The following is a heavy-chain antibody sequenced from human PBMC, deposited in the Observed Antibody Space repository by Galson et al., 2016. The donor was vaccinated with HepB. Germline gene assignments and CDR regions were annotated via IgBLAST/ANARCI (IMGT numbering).Heavy chain of an antibody. D-gene: IGHD3-3*01. Sequence: SLRLSCAASGFTFRSYAMHWVRQAPGKGLEWVAVISYDGSNKYYADSVKGRFTISRDNSKNTLYLQMSILTAEDSAVYYCAGSGYDFWSGLEYWGQGIPVTVSS. V-gene: IGHV3-30*14. CDR2: ISYDGSNK. J-gene: IGHJ4*02. CDR1: GFTFRSYA. CDR3: AGSGYDFWSGLEY.